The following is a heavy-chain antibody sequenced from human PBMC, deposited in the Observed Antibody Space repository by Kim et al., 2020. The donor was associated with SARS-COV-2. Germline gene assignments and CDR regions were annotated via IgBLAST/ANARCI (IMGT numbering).Heavy chain of an antibody. CDR1: GFTFGGHD. V-gene: IGHV3-13*04. J-gene: IGHJ6*02. D-gene: IGHD2-21*01. CDR2: IRTAGVT. CDR3: TRGIHLWSAVDV. Sequence: GGSLRLSCAASGFTFGGHDMHWVRQVTGKGLEWVAAIRTAGVTFYAASVKGRFIISRENGANSLFLQMDSLRVGDTATYYCTRGIHLWSAVDVWGRGTMVTVSS.